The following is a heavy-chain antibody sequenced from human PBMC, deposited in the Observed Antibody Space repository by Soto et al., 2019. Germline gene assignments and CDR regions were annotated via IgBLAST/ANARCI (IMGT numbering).Heavy chain of an antibody. CDR1: GYTFTGYY. V-gene: IGHV1-2*02. CDR3: CTESGYYGVDAFDI. CDR2: INPNSGGT. J-gene: IGHJ3*02. Sequence: ASVKVSCKASGYTFTGYYMHWVRQAPVQGLEWMGWINPNSGGTNYAQKFQGRVTMTRDTSISTAYMELSRLRAEDTAVYYCCTESGYYGVDAFDIWGQGTMVTVSS. D-gene: IGHD3-22*01.